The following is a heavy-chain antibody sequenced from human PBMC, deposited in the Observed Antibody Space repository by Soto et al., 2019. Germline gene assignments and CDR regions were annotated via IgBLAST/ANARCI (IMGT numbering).Heavy chain of an antibody. Sequence: QVQLVQSGAEVKKPGSSVKVSCKASGGTFSSYTISWVRQAPGQGLEWMGRIIPILGIANYAQKFQGRVTITANKSTSTAYMELSSLRSEDTAVYYCARDNPKAYYGSGSFQPLTPIYYYYGMDVWGQGTTVTVSS. CDR2: IIPILGIA. CDR3: ARDNPKAYYGSGSFQPLTPIYYYYGMDV. D-gene: IGHD3-10*01. CDR1: GGTFSSYT. J-gene: IGHJ6*02. V-gene: IGHV1-69*08.